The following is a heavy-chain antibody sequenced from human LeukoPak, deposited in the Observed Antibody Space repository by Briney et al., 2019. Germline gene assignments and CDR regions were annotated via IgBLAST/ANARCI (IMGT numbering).Heavy chain of an antibody. D-gene: IGHD3-9*01. CDR2: VYYTGST. CDR3: ARVRDIALPGDRYMDV. J-gene: IGHJ6*03. V-gene: IGHV4-39*01. Sequence: SETLSLTCNVSGGSIYTRAYFWGWIRHPPGKGLEWIGNVYYTGSTYYNPSLESRLAMSFDASRNQFSLRLGSVTAVVTAVYYCARVRDIALPGDRYMDVWGKGTTVTVSS. CDR1: GGSIYTRAYF.